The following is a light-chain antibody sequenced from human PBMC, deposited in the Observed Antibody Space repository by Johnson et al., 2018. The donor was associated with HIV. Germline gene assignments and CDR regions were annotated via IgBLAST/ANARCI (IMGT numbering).Light chain of an antibody. CDR2: DNN. CDR3: GTWDISLSAGGV. V-gene: IGLV1-51*01. Sequence: QSVLTQPPSVSAAPGQKVTISCSGSSSNIGNIFVSWYQQLPGTSPKLLIYDNNKRPSGIPDRFSGSKSGTSATLAITGLQTWDEADYYCGTWDISLSAGGVFGPGTKVTVL. CDR1: SSNIGNIF. J-gene: IGLJ1*01.